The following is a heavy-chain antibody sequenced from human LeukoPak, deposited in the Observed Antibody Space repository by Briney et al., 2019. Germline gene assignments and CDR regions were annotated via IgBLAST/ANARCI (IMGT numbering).Heavy chain of an antibody. V-gene: IGHV5-51*01. J-gene: IGHJ4*02. Sequence: GESLKISWKGSGYSFTSYWIGWVRQMPGKGLEWMGIIYPGDSDTRYSPSFQGQVTISADKSISTAYLQSSSLKAPDTAMYYCARLLWSGYCFDYWGQGTLATVSS. CDR1: GYSFTSYW. CDR2: IYPGDSDT. D-gene: IGHD3-3*01. CDR3: ARLLWSGYCFDY.